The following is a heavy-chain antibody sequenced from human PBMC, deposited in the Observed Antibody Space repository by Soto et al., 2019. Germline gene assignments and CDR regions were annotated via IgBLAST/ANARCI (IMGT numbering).Heavy chain of an antibody. Sequence: GGSLRLSCAASGFTFRSYWMHWVRQAPGKGLVWVSRINRDGSSTSYAVSVKGRVTISRDTAKNTLYLKMNSLRAEDTVVYYCAREIVTTGEYYFDSWSLGTLVTVSS. CDR1: GFTFRSYW. V-gene: IGHV3-74*01. CDR2: INRDGSST. CDR3: AREIVTTGEYYFDS. J-gene: IGHJ4*02. D-gene: IGHD1-1*01.